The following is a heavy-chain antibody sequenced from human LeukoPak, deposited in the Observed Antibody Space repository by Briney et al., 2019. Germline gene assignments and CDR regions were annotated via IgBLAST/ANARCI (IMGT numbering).Heavy chain of an antibody. V-gene: IGHV4-59*12. Sequence: SETLSLTCTVSGDSINNYWSWIRQPPGKGLEWIGYIYYRVTSDYNPSLKSRVTMTVDTSKSQFSLKLNSVTAADTAVYFCARSPHIWFSERGWFDPWGQGTLVTVSS. CDR2: IYYRVTS. CDR1: GDSINNY. J-gene: IGHJ5*01. CDR3: ARSPHIWFSERGWFDP. D-gene: IGHD3-10*01.